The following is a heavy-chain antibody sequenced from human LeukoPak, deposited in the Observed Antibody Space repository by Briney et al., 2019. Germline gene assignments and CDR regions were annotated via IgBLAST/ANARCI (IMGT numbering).Heavy chain of an antibody. J-gene: IGHJ6*02. Sequence: PPQTLSLSCTVSGGSISSYYWSWIRQPPGKGLEWIGYIYYSGSTNYNPSLKSRVTISVDTSKNQFSLKLSSVTAADTAVYYCARDRETDCSSTSCYLSGMDVWGQGTTVTVSS. CDR1: GGSISSYY. D-gene: IGHD2-2*01. CDR2: IYYSGST. V-gene: IGHV4-59*01. CDR3: ARDRETDCSSTSCYLSGMDV.